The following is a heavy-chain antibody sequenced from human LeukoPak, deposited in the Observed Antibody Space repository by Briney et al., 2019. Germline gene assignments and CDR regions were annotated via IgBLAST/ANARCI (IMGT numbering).Heavy chain of an antibody. D-gene: IGHD1-1*01. V-gene: IGHV3-30*02. CDR2: IWSVGNNK. J-gene: IGHJ4*02. CDR1: GFTFSDYN. Sequence: GGSLRLSCAASGFTFSDYNMHWVRQAPGKGLEWVAFIWSVGNNKWYADSVKGRFTISRDNSKNTVYLQVGSLRDEDMAVFYCASDPYWNPDYWGQGTLVTVSP. CDR3: ASDPYWNPDY.